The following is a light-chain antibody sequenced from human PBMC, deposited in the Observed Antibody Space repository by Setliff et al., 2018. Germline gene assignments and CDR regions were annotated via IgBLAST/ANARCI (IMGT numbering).Light chain of an antibody. J-gene: IGLJ1*01. CDR3: SYAGSNNYV. Sequence: VLTQPPSASGTPGQRVTISCSGSSSNIGSNTVNWYQQLPGTAPKLLIYRNNQRPSGVPDRFSGSKSGTSASLAISGLQSEDEADYCSSYAGSNNYVFGTGTKVTVL. CDR2: RNN. CDR1: SSNIGSNT. V-gene: IGLV1-44*01.